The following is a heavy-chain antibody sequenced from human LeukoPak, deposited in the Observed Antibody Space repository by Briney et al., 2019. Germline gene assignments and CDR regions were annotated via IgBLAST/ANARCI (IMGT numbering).Heavy chain of an antibody. Sequence: GSLRLSCAASGFTFSSYAMGWVRQAPGKGLEWVSAISGSGGSTYYADSVKGRFAISRDNSKNTLYLQMNSLRAEDTAVYYCAKDRYFDGLLSQYYFDYWGQGTLVTVSS. V-gene: IGHV3-23*01. CDR2: ISGSGGST. CDR1: GFTFSSYA. J-gene: IGHJ4*02. D-gene: IGHD3-9*01. CDR3: AKDRYFDGLLSQYYFDY.